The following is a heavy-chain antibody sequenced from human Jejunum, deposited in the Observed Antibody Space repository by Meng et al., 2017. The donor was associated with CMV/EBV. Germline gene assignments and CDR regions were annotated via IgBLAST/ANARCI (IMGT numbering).Heavy chain of an antibody. J-gene: IGHJ4*02. CDR2: IYSGGSA. V-gene: IGHV3-53*01. CDR1: GFTVSSNY. D-gene: IGHD3-10*01. CDR3: ARDGRSGSLNYFDC. Sequence: CAASGFTVSSNYMSWVRQAPGKGLEWVSVIYSGGSAYYADSVKGRFTISRDNSQNTLYLQMNSLRAEDTAVYYCARDGRSGSLNYFDCWGQGTQVTVS.